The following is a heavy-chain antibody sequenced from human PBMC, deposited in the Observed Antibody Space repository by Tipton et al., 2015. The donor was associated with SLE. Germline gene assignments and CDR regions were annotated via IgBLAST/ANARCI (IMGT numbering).Heavy chain of an antibody. CDR2: IYHSGST. J-gene: IGHJ4*02. Sequence: TLSLTCAVSGGSISSSNWWSWVRQPPGKGLEWIGEIYHSGSTNYNPSLKSRVTISVDTSKNQLSLKLSSVTAADTAVYYWARGASGSSDYWGQGTLVTVSS. CDR3: ARGASGSSDY. CDR1: GGSISSSNW. V-gene: IGHV4-4*02. D-gene: IGHD1-26*01.